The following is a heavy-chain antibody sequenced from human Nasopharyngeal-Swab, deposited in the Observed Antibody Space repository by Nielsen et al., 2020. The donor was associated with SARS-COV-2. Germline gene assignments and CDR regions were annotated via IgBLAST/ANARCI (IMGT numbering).Heavy chain of an antibody. D-gene: IGHD6-13*01. Sequence: SETLSLTCTVSGGSISSYYWSWIRRPPGKGLEWIGYIYYSGSTNYNPSLKSRVTISVDTSKNQFSLKLSSVTAADTAVYYCARVVSSSRGDYYYGMDVWGQGTTVTVSS. CDR3: ARVVSSSRGDYYYGMDV. V-gene: IGHV4-59*13. CDR2: IYYSGST. CDR1: GGSISSYY. J-gene: IGHJ6*02.